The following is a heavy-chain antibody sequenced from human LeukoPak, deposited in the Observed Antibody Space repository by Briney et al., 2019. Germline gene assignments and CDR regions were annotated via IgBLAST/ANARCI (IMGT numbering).Heavy chain of an antibody. CDR1: GGSISSGGNY. CDR2: IYYSGST. J-gene: IGHJ6*02. Sequence: SETLSLTCTVSGGSISSGGNYWSWIRQHPGKGLEWIGYIYYSGSTYYNPSLKSRVTISVDTSKNQFSLKLSSVTAADTAVYYCARGYCGGDCYHYYYGMDVWGQGTTVTVSS. CDR3: ARGYCGGDCYHYYYGMDV. D-gene: IGHD2-21*02. V-gene: IGHV4-31*03.